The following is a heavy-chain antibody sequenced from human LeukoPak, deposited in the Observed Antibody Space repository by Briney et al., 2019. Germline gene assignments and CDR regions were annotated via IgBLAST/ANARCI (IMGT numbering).Heavy chain of an antibody. Sequence: SGPTLVNSTQTLTLTCTFSGFSLSTSGMCVSWIRQPPGKALEWLARIDWDDDKYYSTSLKTRLTTSKDTSKNQVVLTMTNMDPVDTATYYCARIHIAAAADFDYWGQGTLVTVSS. D-gene: IGHD6-13*01. CDR2: IDWDDDK. CDR3: ARIHIAAAADFDY. J-gene: IGHJ4*02. V-gene: IGHV2-70*11. CDR1: GFSLSTSGMC.